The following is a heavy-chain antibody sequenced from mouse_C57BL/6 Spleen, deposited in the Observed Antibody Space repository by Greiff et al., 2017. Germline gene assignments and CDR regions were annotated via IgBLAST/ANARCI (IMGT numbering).Heavy chain of an antibody. Sequence: VMLVESGAELVKPGASVKISCKASGYAFSSYWMNWVKQRPGKGLEWIGQIYPGDGDTNYNGKFKGKATLTADKSSSTAYMQLSSLTSEDSAVYFCARHGSSFYAMDYWGQGTSVTVSS. V-gene: IGHV1-80*01. CDR2: IYPGDGDT. CDR1: GYAFSSYW. D-gene: IGHD1-1*01. CDR3: ARHGSSFYAMDY. J-gene: IGHJ4*01.